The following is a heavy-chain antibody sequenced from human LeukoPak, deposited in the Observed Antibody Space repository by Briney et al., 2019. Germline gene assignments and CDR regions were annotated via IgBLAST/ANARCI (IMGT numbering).Heavy chain of an antibody. CDR1: GFTSTNYW. Sequence: HPGGSLRLSCAASGFTSTNYWIHWVRQAPGKGLVWVSRINSDGSSTIYADSVKGRFTISRDNARNTLYLQMNSLTAEDTAVYYCARGRDAMDYWGQGTLVTVSS. CDR2: INSDGSST. J-gene: IGHJ4*02. V-gene: IGHV3-74*01. D-gene: IGHD2-2*01. CDR3: ARGRDAMDY.